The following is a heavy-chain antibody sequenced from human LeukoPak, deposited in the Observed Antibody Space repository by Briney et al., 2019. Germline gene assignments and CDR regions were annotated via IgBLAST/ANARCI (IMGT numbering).Heavy chain of an antibody. J-gene: IGHJ3*02. D-gene: IGHD3-3*01. V-gene: IGHV3-30*02. CDR1: GFTFSSYG. CDR2: IRYDGSNK. Sequence: GGSLRLSCAASGFTFSSYGMHWVRQAPGKGLEWVAFIRYDGSNKYYADSVKGRLTISRDNSKNTLYLQMNSLRAEDTAVYYCANGEAIFGVVHPLGAFDIWGQGTMVTVSS. CDR3: ANGEAIFGVVHPLGAFDI.